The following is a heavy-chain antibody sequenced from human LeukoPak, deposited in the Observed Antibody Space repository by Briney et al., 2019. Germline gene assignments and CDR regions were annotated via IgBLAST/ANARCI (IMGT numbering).Heavy chain of an antibody. CDR3: ATSTTVTHYWYFDL. D-gene: IGHD4-17*01. Sequence: ASVKVSCKVSGYTLTELSMHWVRQAPGKGLEWMGGFGPEDGETIYAQKFQGRVTMTEDTSTDTAYMELSSLRSEDTAVYYCATSTTVTHYWYFDLWGRGTLVTVSS. V-gene: IGHV1-24*01. J-gene: IGHJ2*01. CDR1: GYTLTELS. CDR2: FGPEDGET.